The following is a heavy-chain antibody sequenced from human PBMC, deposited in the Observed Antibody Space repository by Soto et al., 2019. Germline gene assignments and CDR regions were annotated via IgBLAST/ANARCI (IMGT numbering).Heavy chain of an antibody. Sequence: SETLSLTCTVSCGSISSSGFSWSWIRQPPGKGLEWIGYIYHTGSTYYSPSLKSRLTMSVDTSKNQFSLKLTSVTAADTAVYYCARRDDFWSGYSIDYWGLGTLVTVSS. J-gene: IGHJ4*02. CDR3: ARRDDFWSGYSIDY. V-gene: IGHV4-30-2*01. CDR1: CGSISSSGFS. CDR2: IYHTGST. D-gene: IGHD3-3*01.